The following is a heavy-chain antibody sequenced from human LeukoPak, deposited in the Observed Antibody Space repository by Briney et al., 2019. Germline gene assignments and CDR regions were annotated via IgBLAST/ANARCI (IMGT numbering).Heavy chain of an antibody. CDR2: INPSGGST. Sequence: ASVEVSCKASGDSFTSYYMHWVRQAPGQGLEWMGIINPSGGSTSYAQKFQGRVTMTRDMSTSTVYMELSNLRSEDTAVYYCATRGYDFWSGWYYFDYWGQGTLVTVSS. CDR1: GDSFTSYY. V-gene: IGHV1-46*01. D-gene: IGHD3-3*01. CDR3: ATRGYDFWSGWYYFDY. J-gene: IGHJ4*02.